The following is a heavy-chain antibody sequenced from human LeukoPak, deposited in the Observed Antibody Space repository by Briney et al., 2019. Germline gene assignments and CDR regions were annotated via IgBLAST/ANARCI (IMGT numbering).Heavy chain of an antibody. CDR1: GFIFSYHV. CDR2: ISAGGT. J-gene: IGHJ1*01. CDR3: AYGGGCSGGTCYYIHH. V-gene: IGHV3-23*01. D-gene: IGHD2-15*01. Sequence: GGSLRLSCAPSGFIFSYHVMNWVRQAPGKGLEWVSTISAGGTYYADSVKGRFTISRDDSKNTLYLQMSSLRADDTAVYYCAYGGGCSGGTCYYIHHWGRGTLVTVSS.